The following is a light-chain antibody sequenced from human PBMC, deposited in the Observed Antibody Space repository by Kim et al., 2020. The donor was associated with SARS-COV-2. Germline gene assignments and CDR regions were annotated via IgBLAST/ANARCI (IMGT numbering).Light chain of an antibody. CDR1: NPNIVNNY. V-gene: IGLV1-51*01. CDR2: DNN. CDR3: GTWDSSLSARV. Sequence: GQRVTISCSGNNPNIVNNYVTWYQQLPGTAPKLLIYDNNKRPSGIPDRFSGSKSGTSAALGITGLQTGDEADYYCGTWDSSLSARVFGGGTQLTVL. J-gene: IGLJ3*02.